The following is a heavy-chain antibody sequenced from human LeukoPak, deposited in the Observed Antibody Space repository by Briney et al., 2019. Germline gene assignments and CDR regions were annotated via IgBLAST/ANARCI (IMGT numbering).Heavy chain of an antibody. D-gene: IGHD3-22*01. CDR2: IYHSGST. Sequence: SETLSLTCAVSGGSISSGGYSWSWIRQPPGKGLEWIGYIYHSGSTYYNPSLKSRVTISADRSKNQFSLKLSSVTAADTAVYYCARADSSGYYYYFDYWGQGTLVTVSS. J-gene: IGHJ4*02. V-gene: IGHV4-30-2*01. CDR1: GGSISSGGYS. CDR3: ARADSSGYYYYFDY.